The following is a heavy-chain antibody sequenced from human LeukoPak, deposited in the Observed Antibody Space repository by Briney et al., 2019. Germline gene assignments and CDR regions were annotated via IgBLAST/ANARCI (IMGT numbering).Heavy chain of an antibody. CDR2: INPSGGST. V-gene: IGHV1-46*01. Sequence: ASVKVSCKASGYTFTSYYMHWVRQPPGQGLEWMGIINPSGGSTSYAQKFQGRVTMTRDTSTSTVYMELSSLRSEDTAVYYCARDLVTMVRGLSTPRYYYSMDVWGQGTTVTVSS. J-gene: IGHJ6*02. D-gene: IGHD3-10*01. CDR1: GYTFTSYY. CDR3: ARDLVTMVRGLSTPRYYYSMDV.